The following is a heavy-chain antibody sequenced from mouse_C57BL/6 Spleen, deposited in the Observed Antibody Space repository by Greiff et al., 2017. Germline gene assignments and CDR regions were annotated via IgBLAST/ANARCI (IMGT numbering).Heavy chain of an antibody. V-gene: IGHV1-64*01. CDR2: IHPNSGST. D-gene: IGHD1-1*01. J-gene: IGHJ2*01. CDR3: AREGENCITTFDY. CDR1: GYTFTSYW. Sequence: QVQLQQPGAELVKPGASVKLSCKASGYTFTSYWMHWVKQRPGQGLEWIGMIHPNSGSTNYNEKFKSKATLTVDKSSSTAYMQLSSLTSEDSAVYYCAREGENCITTFDYWGQGTTLTVSS.